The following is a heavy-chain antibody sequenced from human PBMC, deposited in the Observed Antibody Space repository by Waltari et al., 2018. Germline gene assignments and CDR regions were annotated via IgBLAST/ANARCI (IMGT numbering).Heavy chain of an antibody. CDR3: ARGSRYYYDSNAFDI. D-gene: IGHD3-22*01. J-gene: IGHJ3*02. CDR2: INHSGST. V-gene: IGHV4-34*01. CDR1: GGSFSGYY. Sequence: QVQLQQWGAGLLKPSETLSLTCAVYGGSFSGYYWSWIRQPPGKGLEWIGEINHSGSTNYNPSLKSRVTISVDTSKNQFSLKLSSVTAADTAVYYCARGSRYYYDSNAFDIWGQGTMVTVSS.